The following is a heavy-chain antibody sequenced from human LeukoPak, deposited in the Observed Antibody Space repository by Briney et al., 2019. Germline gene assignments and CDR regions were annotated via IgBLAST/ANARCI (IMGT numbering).Heavy chain of an antibody. CDR1: GGSFSGYY. V-gene: IGHV4-34*01. Sequence: PSETLSLTCAVYGGSFSGYYWSWIRQPPGKGREWIGEINHSGSTNYNPSLKSRVTISVDTSNNQFSLKLTSVTAADTAVYYCARRGTDNDAFDIWGQGTMVTVSS. CDR3: ARRGTDNDAFDI. CDR2: INHSGST. D-gene: IGHD1/OR15-1a*01. J-gene: IGHJ3*02.